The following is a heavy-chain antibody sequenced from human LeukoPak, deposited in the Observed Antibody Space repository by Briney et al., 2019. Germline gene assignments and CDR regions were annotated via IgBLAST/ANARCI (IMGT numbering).Heavy chain of an antibody. J-gene: IGHJ4*02. CDR1: GDTLTALS. D-gene: IGHD3-10*01. Sequence: ASVKVYCKVSGDTLTALSMHWVPQAVGKELEWMGGFDPEDGETVYAQKFQGRVTMTEDTSTDTAYMELSSLRSEDTAVYYCLLWFGELLFNYWGQGTLVTVSS. CDR2: FDPEDGET. CDR3: LLWFGELLFNY. V-gene: IGHV1-24*01.